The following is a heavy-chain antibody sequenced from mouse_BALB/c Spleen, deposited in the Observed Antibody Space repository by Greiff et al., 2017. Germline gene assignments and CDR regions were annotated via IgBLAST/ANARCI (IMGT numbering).Heavy chain of an antibody. V-gene: IGHV1-69*02. CDR1: GYTFTSYW. J-gene: IGHJ2*01. CDR3: TRGGNGSPDY. Sequence: QVQLQQPGAELVRPGASVKLSCKASGYTFTSYWINWVKQRPGQGLEWIGNIYPSDSYTNYNQKFKDKATLTVDKSSSTAYMQLSSPTSEDSAVYYCTRGGNGSPDYWGQGTTLTVSS. D-gene: IGHD1-1*01. CDR2: IYPSDSYT.